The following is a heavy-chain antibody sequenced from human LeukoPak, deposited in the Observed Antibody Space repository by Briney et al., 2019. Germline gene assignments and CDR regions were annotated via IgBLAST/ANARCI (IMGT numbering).Heavy chain of an antibody. J-gene: IGHJ4*02. Sequence: GGSLRLSCAASGFTFSSYSMNWVRQAPGKGLEWVSSISSSSGGSSGYIYYADSVKGRFTISRDNAKNSLYLQMNSLRAEDPAVYYCARDHLDRMATIDYWGQGTLVTVSS. D-gene: IGHD5-24*01. CDR2: ISSSSGGSSGYI. V-gene: IGHV3-21*01. CDR1: GFTFSSYS. CDR3: ARDHLDRMATIDY.